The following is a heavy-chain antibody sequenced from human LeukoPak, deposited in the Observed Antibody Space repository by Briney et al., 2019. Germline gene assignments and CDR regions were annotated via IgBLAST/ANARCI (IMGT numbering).Heavy chain of an antibody. CDR2: ISGSGGSQ. D-gene: IGHD2-15*01. J-gene: IGHJ4*02. CDR1: GFTFSSYA. V-gene: IGHV3-23*01. Sequence: GGSLRLSCAASGFTFSSYAMSWVRQAPGKGLEWGSAISGSGGSQYYAGSVKGRFTISRDNSKNTLYLQMNSLRAEDTAVYYCAKVQYCSGGSCYSFDYWGQGTLVTVSS. CDR3: AKVQYCSGGSCYSFDY.